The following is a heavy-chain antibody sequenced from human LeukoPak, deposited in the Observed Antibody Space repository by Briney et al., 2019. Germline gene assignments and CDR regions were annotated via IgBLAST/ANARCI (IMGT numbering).Heavy chain of an antibody. CDR3: ARGISGSYSEAFDI. V-gene: IGHV3-23*01. CDR1: GFTFSSYA. Sequence: PGGSLRLSCAASGFTFSSYAMSWVRQAPGKGLEWVSAISGSGSTIYYADSVKGRFTISRDNAKNSLYLQMNSLRAEDTAVYYCARGISGSYSEAFDIWGQGTMVTVSS. CDR2: ISGSGSTI. D-gene: IGHD1-26*01. J-gene: IGHJ3*02.